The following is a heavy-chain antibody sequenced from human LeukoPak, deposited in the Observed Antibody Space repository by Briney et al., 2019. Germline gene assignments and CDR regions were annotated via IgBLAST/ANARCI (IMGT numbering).Heavy chain of an antibody. CDR2: INHSGST. CDR3: ARGRSRGYFDY. V-gene: IGHV4-34*01. D-gene: IGHD6-13*01. Sequence: SETLSLTCAVYGGSFSGYYWSWIRQPPGNGLEWIGEINHSGSTNYNPSLKSRVTISVDTSKNQFSLKLSSVTAADTAVYYCARGRSRGYFDYWGQGTLVTVSS. J-gene: IGHJ4*02. CDR1: GGSFSGYY.